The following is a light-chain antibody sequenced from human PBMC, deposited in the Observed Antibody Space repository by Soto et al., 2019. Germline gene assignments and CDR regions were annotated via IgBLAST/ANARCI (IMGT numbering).Light chain of an antibody. CDR2: GAS. CDR1: QSVSSSF. Sequence: EIVLTQSLGTLSLSPGERATLSCRASQSVSSSFLVWYQQKAGQAPRLLIYGASSRATGVPDRFSGSWSGTDFTLTISRLEPEDSAVYYCQQYGSSPPITFGQGTRLEIK. J-gene: IGKJ5*01. V-gene: IGKV3-20*01. CDR3: QQYGSSPPIT.